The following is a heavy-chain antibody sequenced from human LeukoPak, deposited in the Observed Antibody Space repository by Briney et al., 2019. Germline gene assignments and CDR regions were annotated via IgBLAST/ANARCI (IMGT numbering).Heavy chain of an antibody. Sequence: PGGSLRLSCAASGCTFSSFGMHWVRQAPGKGLEWVAVISYDGSNPYYADSVKGRFTISRDNCKNTLYLQMNSLRAEDTAVYYCAKDHYDYIGGTYRDFDYWGQGTLVTVSS. V-gene: IGHV3-30*18. D-gene: IGHD3-16*02. J-gene: IGHJ4*02. CDR3: AKDHYDYIGGTYRDFDY. CDR2: ISYDGSNP. CDR1: GCTFSSFG.